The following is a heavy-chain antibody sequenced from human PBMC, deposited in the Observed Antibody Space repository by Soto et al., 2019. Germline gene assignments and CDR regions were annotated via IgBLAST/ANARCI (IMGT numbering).Heavy chain of an antibody. V-gene: IGHV3-23*01. CDR3: AKEYTSTCKGSFDY. D-gene: IGHD1-1*01. CDR1: GFTFSNHA. J-gene: IGHJ4*02. CDR2: ITGSGGTT. Sequence: EVHLLEFGGGLVQPGGSLRLSCAASGFTFSNHAMNWVRQAPGKGLEWVSGITGSGGTTFYADSVKGRFTISRDNSRNTVYLQMNSVRADDTGVYYCAKEYTSTCKGSFDYWGQGALVTVSS.